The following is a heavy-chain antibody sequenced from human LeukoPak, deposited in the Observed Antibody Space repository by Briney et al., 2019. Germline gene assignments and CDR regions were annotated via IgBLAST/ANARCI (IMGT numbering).Heavy chain of an antibody. J-gene: IGHJ4*02. CDR2: ISYDGYDK. D-gene: IGHD6-13*01. V-gene: IGHV3-30-3*01. Sequence: GRSLRLSCAASGFAFNDYAMYWVRQTPGKGLEWVTLISYDGYDKSYADSVRGRFTISRDNSKNTLYLQMDSLRSEDTAVYYCARDFFPIVDSSWYEIGYWGQGTLVTVSS. CDR3: ARDFFPIVDSSWYEIGY. CDR1: GFAFNDYA.